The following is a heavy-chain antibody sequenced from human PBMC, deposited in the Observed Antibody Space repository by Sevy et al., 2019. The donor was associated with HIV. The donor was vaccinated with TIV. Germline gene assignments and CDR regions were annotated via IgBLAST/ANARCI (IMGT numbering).Heavy chain of an antibody. Sequence: GGSLRLSCAASGFTFSSYWMHWVRQAPGKGPGGVSGVNSDGSSTNYADSVKGRFTMSRDSAKNTLYLQMNSLRAEDTAVYFCVAANTWQDYWGQGTLGTVSS. D-gene: IGHD2-15*01. J-gene: IGHJ4*02. V-gene: IGHV3-74*01. CDR3: VAANTWQDY. CDR1: GFTFSSYW. CDR2: VNSDGSST.